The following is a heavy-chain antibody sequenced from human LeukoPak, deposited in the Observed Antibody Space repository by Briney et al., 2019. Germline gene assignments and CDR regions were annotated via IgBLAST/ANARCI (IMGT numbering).Heavy chain of an antibody. CDR2: ISAYNGNT. Sequence: ASVKVSCKASGYIFTNFGISWVRQARGQGLEWMGWISAYNGNTNYAQKLQGRITMTTDTSTSTAYMELRSLRSDDTAAYYCARRPPGSGSYYNDYWGQGTLVTVSS. V-gene: IGHV1-18*01. CDR3: ARRPPGSGSYYNDY. CDR1: GYIFTNFG. D-gene: IGHD3-10*01. J-gene: IGHJ4*02.